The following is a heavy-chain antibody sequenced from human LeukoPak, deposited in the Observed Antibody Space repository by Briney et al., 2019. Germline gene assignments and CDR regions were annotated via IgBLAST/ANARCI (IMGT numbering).Heavy chain of an antibody. Sequence: GGSLRLSCAASGITFSSYWMSWVRQAPGKGLEWVANIKQDGSEKNYVGSVKGRFTISRDNAKNSLYLQMNSLRAEDTAMYYCASLDTAMVNGDYWGQGTLVTVSS. J-gene: IGHJ4*02. CDR3: ASLDTAMVNGDY. V-gene: IGHV3-7*01. CDR1: GITFSSYW. CDR2: IKQDGSEK. D-gene: IGHD5-18*01.